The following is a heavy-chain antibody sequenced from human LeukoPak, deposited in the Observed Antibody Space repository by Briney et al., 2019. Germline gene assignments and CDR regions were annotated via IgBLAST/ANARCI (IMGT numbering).Heavy chain of an antibody. CDR2: ISNDGGGT. Sequence: GGTLRLSCAASGFIFNNYGLNWIRQAPGQGLEWVSAISNDGGGTNYADFVKGRFTISRDNSKNTLFLQMNSLRAEDTALYYCAKGSSGYFVDLWGQGTLVTVSS. CDR3: AKGSSGYFVDL. J-gene: IGHJ5*02. CDR1: GFIFNNYG. D-gene: IGHD3-22*01. V-gene: IGHV3-23*01.